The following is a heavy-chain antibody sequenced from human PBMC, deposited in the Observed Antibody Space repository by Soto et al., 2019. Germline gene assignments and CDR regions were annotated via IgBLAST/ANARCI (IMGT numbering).Heavy chain of an antibody. CDR1: GFTFSSYG. V-gene: IGHV3-33*01. J-gene: IGHJ3*02. CDR3: ARDLDAGGSFAAFDI. Sequence: GGSLRLSCAASGFTFSSYGMHWVRQAPGKGLEWVAVIWYDGSNKYYADSVKGRFTISRDNSKNTLYLQMNSLRAEDTAVYYCARDLDAGGSFAAFDIWGQGTMVTVSS. CDR2: IWYDGSNK. D-gene: IGHD3-3*01.